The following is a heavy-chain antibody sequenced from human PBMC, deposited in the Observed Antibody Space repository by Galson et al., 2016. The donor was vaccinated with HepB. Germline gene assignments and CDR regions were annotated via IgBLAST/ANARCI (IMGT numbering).Heavy chain of an antibody. D-gene: IGHD6-6*01. J-gene: IGHJ4*02. CDR3: ARHRRIAARLLNFDA. CDR1: GDSVSSNSAA. V-gene: IGHV6-1*01. Sequence: CAISGDSVSSNSAAWNWIRQSPSRGLEWLGRTYYRSKWYTDYAVSVKSRITINPDTSKNQFSLQLSSVTSADTAVYYCARHRRIAARLLNFDAWGQGTLGTVSS. CDR2: TYYRSKWYT.